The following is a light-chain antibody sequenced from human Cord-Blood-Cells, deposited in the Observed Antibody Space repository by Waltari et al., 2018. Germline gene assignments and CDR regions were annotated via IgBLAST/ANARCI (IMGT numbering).Light chain of an antibody. CDR3: QSADSSGTYPV. CDR1: ALPKQY. V-gene: IGLV3-25*02. CDR2: NDS. J-gene: IGLJ3*02. Sequence: SYELTQPPSVSVSPGQTARITCSGAALPKQYAYWYQQKPGQAPVLVIYNDSERPSGIPERFSGSSSGTTVTLTISGVQAEDEADYYCQSADSSGTYPVFGGGTKLTVL.